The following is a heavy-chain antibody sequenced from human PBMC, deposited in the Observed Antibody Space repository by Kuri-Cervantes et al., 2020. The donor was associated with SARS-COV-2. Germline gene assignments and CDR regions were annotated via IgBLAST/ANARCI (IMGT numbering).Heavy chain of an antibody. CDR1: GFTFSVYE. J-gene: IGHJ5*02. CDR3: ARARAHGLNWFDP. CDR2: ITSGGDTI. Sequence: GGSLRLSGAASGFTFSVYEMNWVRQAPGKGLEWISYITSGGDTIYYADSVKGRFTISRDNAKKSLYLQMNNLTVEDTALYSCARARAHGLNWFDPWGQGTLVTVSS. V-gene: IGHV3-48*03.